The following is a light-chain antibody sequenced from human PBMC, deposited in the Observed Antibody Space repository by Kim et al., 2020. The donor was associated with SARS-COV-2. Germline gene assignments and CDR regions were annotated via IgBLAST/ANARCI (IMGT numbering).Light chain of an antibody. CDR3: AAWDDSLSGLWV. V-gene: IGLV1-47*01. CDR2: RNN. Sequence: SVTLSCSVSSSNLGSNYVYWYQQLPGPAPKLLIYRNNQRPSGVPDRFSGSKSGTSASLAISGLRSEDEADYYCAAWDDSLSGLWVFGGGTKLTVL. CDR1: SSNLGSNY. J-gene: IGLJ3*02.